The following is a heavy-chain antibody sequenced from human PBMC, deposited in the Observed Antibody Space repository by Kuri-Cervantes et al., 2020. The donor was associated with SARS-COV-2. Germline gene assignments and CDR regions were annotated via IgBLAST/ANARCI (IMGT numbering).Heavy chain of an antibody. V-gene: IGHV3-30*18. CDR3: TKDRLGVHDF. CDR2: ISYDGKNK. Sequence: GGSLRLSCAASGFTFSDHYLDWVRQAPGKGLEWVAFISYDGKNKKCIASGKGRFTISRDSSQSTLYLQMESLRNEDTAMYFCTKDRLGVHDFWGQGTLVTVSS. J-gene: IGHJ4*02. CDR1: GFTFSDHY. D-gene: IGHD2-8*01.